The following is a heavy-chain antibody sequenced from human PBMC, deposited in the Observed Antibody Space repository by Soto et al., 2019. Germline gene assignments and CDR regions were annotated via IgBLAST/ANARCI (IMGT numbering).Heavy chain of an antibody. CDR2: ISYDGSNK. V-gene: IGHV3-30-3*01. J-gene: IGHJ6*02. CDR1: GFTFSSYA. Sequence: GGSLRLSCAASGFTFSSYAMHWVRQAPGKGLEWVAVISYDGSNKYYADSVKGRFTISRDNSKNTLYLQMNSLRAEDTAVYYCARDPGDWLGGFYYYYGMDVWGQGTTVTVSS. D-gene: IGHD3-9*01. CDR3: ARDPGDWLGGFYYYYGMDV.